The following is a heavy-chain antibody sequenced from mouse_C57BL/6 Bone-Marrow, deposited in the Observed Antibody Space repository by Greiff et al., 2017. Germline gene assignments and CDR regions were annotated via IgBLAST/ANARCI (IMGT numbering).Heavy chain of an antibody. D-gene: IGHD2-5*01. CDR1: GYTFTSYW. CDR2: IDPSDSET. J-gene: IGHJ4*01. V-gene: IGHV1-52*01. Sequence: VQLQQPGAELVRPGSSVKLSCKASGYTFTSYWMHWVKQRPIQGLEWIGNIDPSDSETHYNQKFKDKATLTVDKSSSTAYMQLSSLTSEDSVVYYCATSDYSKGYAMDYWGQGTSVTVSS. CDR3: ATSDYSKGYAMDY.